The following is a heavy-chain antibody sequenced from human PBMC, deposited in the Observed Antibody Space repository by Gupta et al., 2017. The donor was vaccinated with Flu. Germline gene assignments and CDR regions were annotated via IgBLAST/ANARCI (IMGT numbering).Heavy chain of an antibody. D-gene: IGHD6-19*01. CDR2: INPNSGGT. Sequence: GWINPNSGGTNYAQKFQGRVTMTRDTSISTADMELSRLRSDDTAVYYCARDRKVAVAGITRIAYYYYYGMDVWGQGTTVTVSS. J-gene: IGHJ6*02. CDR3: ARDRKVAVAGITRIAYYYYYGMDV. V-gene: IGHV1-2*02.